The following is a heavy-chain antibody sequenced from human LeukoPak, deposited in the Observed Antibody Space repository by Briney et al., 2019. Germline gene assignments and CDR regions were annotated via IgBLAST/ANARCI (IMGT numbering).Heavy chain of an antibody. CDR2: IYYSGST. D-gene: IGHD2-21*02. CDR3: ASDEMDSCGGDCYDGAFDI. Sequence: SETLSLTCTVSGGSISSSSYYWGWIRQPPGKGLEWIGSIYYSGSTYYNPSLKSRVTISVDTSKNQFSLKLSSVTAADTAVYYCASDEMDSCGGDCYDGAFDIWGQGTMITVSS. V-gene: IGHV4-39*07. CDR1: GGSISSSSYY. J-gene: IGHJ3*02.